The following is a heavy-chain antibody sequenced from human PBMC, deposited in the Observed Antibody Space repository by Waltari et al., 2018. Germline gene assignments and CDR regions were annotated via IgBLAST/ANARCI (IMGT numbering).Heavy chain of an antibody. CDR1: GYTFPSYG. CDR3: ARSNSRTHFYYYYGMDV. J-gene: IGHJ6*02. V-gene: IGHV1-18*01. Sequence: QVQLVQSGAEVKKPGASVKVSCKASGYTFPSYGISWVRQAPGQGLEWMGWISAYNGNTNYAQKLQGRVTMTTDTSTSTAYMELRSLRSDDAAVYYCARSNSRTHFYYYYGMDVWGQGTTVTVSS. CDR2: ISAYNGNT. D-gene: IGHD2-15*01.